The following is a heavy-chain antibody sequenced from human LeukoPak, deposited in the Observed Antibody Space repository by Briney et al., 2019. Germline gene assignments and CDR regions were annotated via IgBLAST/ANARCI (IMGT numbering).Heavy chain of an antibody. V-gene: IGHV3-74*01. Sequence: GGSLRLSCAASGFTFTSYWMHWVRQAPGKGLVWVSRIESDGRSTGYADSVKGRFTISRDNAKNTLFLQMDGLSAEDTAVYYCAKAVILTSYYYYGMDVWGQGTTVTVSS. CDR3: AKAVILTSYYYYGMDV. CDR2: IESDGRST. D-gene: IGHD2-21*01. CDR1: GFTFTSYW. J-gene: IGHJ6*02.